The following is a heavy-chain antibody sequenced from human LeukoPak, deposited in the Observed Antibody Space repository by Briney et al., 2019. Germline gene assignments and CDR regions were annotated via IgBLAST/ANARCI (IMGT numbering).Heavy chain of an antibody. V-gene: IGHV3-30*18. J-gene: IGHJ4*02. D-gene: IGHD1-26*01. CDR3: AKDRQQWGDFDY. CDR2: ISYDGSNK. Sequence: GGSLRLSCAASGFTFSSYGMHWVRQAPGKGLEWVAVISYDGSNKYYADSVKGRFTISRDNSKNTLYLQMNGLRAEDTAVYYCAKDRQQWGDFDYWGRGTLVTVSS. CDR1: GFTFSSYG.